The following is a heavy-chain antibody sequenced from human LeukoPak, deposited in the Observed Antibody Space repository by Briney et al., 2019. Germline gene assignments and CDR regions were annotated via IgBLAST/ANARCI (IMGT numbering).Heavy chain of an antibody. CDR3: ARGGVTMVRGVIITFPDY. Sequence: ASVKVSCKASGYTFTGYYMHWVRQAPGQGLEWMGWINPNSGGTNYAQKFQGRVTMTRDTSISTAYMELSRLRSDDTAVYYCARGGVTMVRGVIITFPDYWGQGTLVTVSS. CDR2: INPNSGGT. J-gene: IGHJ4*02. CDR1: GYTFTGYY. V-gene: IGHV1-2*02. D-gene: IGHD3-10*01.